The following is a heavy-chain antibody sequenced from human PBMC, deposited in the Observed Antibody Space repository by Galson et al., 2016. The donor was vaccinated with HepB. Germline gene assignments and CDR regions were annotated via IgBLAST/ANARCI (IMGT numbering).Heavy chain of an antibody. Sequence: SVKVSCKASGHTFTSYYVHWVRQAPGQGLEWMGVINPSGGSRTYAQKFQGRITLTRDSSTSTVYMELSSLRSEDTAVYYCATVVHGGTYYGSAFDIWGQGAMVTVSS. CDR1: GHTFTSYY. CDR2: INPSGGSR. CDR3: ATVVHGGTYYGSAFDI. J-gene: IGHJ3*02. D-gene: IGHD1-26*01. V-gene: IGHV1-46*01.